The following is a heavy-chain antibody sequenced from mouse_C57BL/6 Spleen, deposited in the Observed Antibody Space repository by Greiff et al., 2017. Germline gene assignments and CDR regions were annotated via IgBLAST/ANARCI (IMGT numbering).Heavy chain of an antibody. CDR3: AREDVYYYYDDGFAY. V-gene: IGHV1-82*01. Sequence: VQLQQSGPELVKPGASVKISCKASGYAFSSSWMNWVKQRPGKGLEWIGRIYPGDGDTNYNGKFKGKATLTADKSSSTAYMQLSSLTSEDSAVYFCAREDVYYYYDDGFAYWGQGTLVTVSA. D-gene: IGHD2-4*01. CDR1: GYAFSSSW. CDR2: IYPGDGDT. J-gene: IGHJ3*01.